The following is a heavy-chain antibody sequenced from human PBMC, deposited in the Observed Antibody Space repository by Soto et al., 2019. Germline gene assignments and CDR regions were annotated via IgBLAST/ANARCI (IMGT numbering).Heavy chain of an antibody. Sequence: QVQLVQSGAEVKKPGASVKVSCKASGYTFSSYDIIWVRQATGQGLEWMGWMNPNSGHAGFAQKVQVRVPLTRNTSISTAYMELSSLRSEDTAVYFCASRLSSSTYYYYLDVWGKGTTVTVSS. CDR3: ASRLSSSTYYYYLDV. J-gene: IGHJ6*03. CDR1: GYTFSSYD. D-gene: IGHD6-6*01. CDR2: MNPNSGHA. V-gene: IGHV1-8*01.